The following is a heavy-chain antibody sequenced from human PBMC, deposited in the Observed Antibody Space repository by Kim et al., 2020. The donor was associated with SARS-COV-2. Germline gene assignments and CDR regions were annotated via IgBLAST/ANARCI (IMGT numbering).Heavy chain of an antibody. J-gene: IGHJ4*02. CDR2: ISSSSSTI. V-gene: IGHV3-48*02. D-gene: IGHD3-10*01. Sequence: GGSLRLSCAASGFTFSSYSMNWVRQAPGKGLEWVSYISSSSSTIYYADSVKGRFTISRDNAKNSLYLQMNSLRDEDTAVYYCASFTPSWFLGFDYWGQGTLVTVSS. CDR1: GFTFSSYS. CDR3: ASFTPSWFLGFDY.